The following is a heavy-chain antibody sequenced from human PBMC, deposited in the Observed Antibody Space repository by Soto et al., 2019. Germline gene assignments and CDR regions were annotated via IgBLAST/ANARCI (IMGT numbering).Heavy chain of an antibody. J-gene: IGHJ3*02. CDR1: GFSFSSYA. CDR2: INDNGVTT. D-gene: IGHD6-19*01. Sequence: GGSLRLSCAASGFSFSSYAMSWVRQAPGKGLEWVSAINDNGVTTYYADSVKGRFTISRDHSKNTLYLQMNTLRAEDTAVYYCAKTTDGWFSAFEIWGQGTMVTVSS. CDR3: AKTTDGWFSAFEI. V-gene: IGHV3-23*01.